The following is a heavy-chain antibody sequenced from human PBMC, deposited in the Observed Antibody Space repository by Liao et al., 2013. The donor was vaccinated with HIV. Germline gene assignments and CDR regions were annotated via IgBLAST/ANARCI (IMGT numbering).Heavy chain of an antibody. D-gene: IGHD2-2*01. CDR2: INHSGST. V-gene: IGHV4-34*01. CDR1: GGSFSGYY. CDR3: ARMPFGYQLPQDYYMDV. Sequence: QVQLQQWGAGLLKPSETLSLTCAVYGGSFSGYYWSWIRQPPGKGLEWIGEINHSGSTNYNPSLKSRVTISGDTSNNRFSLKLSSVTAADTAVYYCARMPFGYQLPQDYYMDVWGNGTTVVVSS. J-gene: IGHJ6*03.